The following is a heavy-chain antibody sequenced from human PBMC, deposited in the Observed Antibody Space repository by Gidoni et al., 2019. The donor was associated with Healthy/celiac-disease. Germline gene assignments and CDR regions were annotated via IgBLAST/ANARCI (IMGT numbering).Heavy chain of an antibody. CDR2: IYHSGST. J-gene: IGHJ6*02. CDR1: GGSISSSNW. D-gene: IGHD5-18*01. V-gene: IGHV4-4*02. Sequence: QVQLQESGPGLVKPSGTLSLTCAVSGGSISSSNWLSWVRQPPGKGLEWIGEIYHSGSTNYNPSLKSRVTISVDKSKNQFSLKLSSVTAADTAVYYCASHLRDTAMGNNNYYYYYGMDVWGQGTTVTVSS. CDR3: ASHLRDTAMGNNNYYYYYGMDV.